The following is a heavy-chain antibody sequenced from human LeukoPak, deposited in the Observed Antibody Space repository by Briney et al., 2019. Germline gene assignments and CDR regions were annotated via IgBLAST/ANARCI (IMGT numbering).Heavy chain of an antibody. CDR1: GGSFSGNY. Sequence: SETLSLTCAVYGGSFSGNYWSWIRQPPGKGLEWIGEINHSGSTNYNPSLKSRVTISVDTSKNQFSLKLSSVTAADTAVYYCARERLDYGDAFDIWGQGTMVTVSS. J-gene: IGHJ3*02. CDR2: INHSGST. V-gene: IGHV4-34*01. CDR3: ARERLDYGDAFDI. D-gene: IGHD4-17*01.